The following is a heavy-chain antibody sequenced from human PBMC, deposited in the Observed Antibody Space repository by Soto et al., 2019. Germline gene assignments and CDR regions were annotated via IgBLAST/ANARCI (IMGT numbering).Heavy chain of an antibody. CDR3: ARDKDREQLGGNYYYALDV. CDR1: GDTVSSFA. D-gene: IGHD1-1*01. J-gene: IGHJ6*02. Sequence: QGQLVQSGAEVKKPGSSVKVSCKASGDTVSSFAISWVRQAPGQGLEWMGGIIPIFRTPRYAQKFQGRVTITADEFTSTAYMELSSLTSEDTAVYYCARDKDREQLGGNYYYALDVWGQGTTVIVSS. CDR2: IIPIFRTP. V-gene: IGHV1-69*12.